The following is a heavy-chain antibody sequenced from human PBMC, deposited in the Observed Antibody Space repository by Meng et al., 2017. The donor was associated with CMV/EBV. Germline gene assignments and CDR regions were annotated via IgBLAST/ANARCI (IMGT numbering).Heavy chain of an antibody. J-gene: IGHJ4*02. D-gene: IGHD6-19*01. Sequence: ASVKVSCKASGYTFTSYNINWVRQATGQGLEWMGWMNPNSGHTGYAQKFQGRVTMTRDTSISTAYMELSSLRSEDTAVYYRARAIAVAGTPTFDYWGQGSLVTVSS. CDR1: GYTFTSYN. CDR2: MNPNSGHT. V-gene: IGHV1-8*01. CDR3: ARAIAVAGTPTFDY.